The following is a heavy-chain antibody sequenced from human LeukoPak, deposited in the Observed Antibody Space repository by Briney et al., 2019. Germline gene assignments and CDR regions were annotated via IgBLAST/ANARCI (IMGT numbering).Heavy chain of an antibody. V-gene: IGHV3-33*06. CDR3: AKEGNNQDYYYNMDV. Sequence: GGSLRLSCAASGFTFSSDAMSWVRQAPGKGLEWVAVIWYDGSNKYYADSVKGRFTISRDNSKNTLYLQMNSLRAEDTAVYYCAKEGNNQDYYYNMDVWGKGTTVTVSS. CDR2: IWYDGSNK. J-gene: IGHJ6*03. CDR1: GFTFSSDA. D-gene: IGHD5-24*01.